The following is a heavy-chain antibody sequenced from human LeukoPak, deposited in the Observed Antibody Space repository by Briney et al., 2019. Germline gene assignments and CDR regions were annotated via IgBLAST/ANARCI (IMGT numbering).Heavy chain of an antibody. D-gene: IGHD5-18*01. CDR1: GGSISGYY. CDR2: IPYSGGT. V-gene: IGHV4-59*01. Sequence: SETLSLTCTVSGGSISGYYWSWIRQPPGKGLQWIGYIPYSGGTNYNPSLKSRVTISVDTSKNQFSLKLSSVTAADTAVYYCARDLRYSYGYYFDYWGQGTLVTVSS. CDR3: ARDLRYSYGYYFDY. J-gene: IGHJ4*02.